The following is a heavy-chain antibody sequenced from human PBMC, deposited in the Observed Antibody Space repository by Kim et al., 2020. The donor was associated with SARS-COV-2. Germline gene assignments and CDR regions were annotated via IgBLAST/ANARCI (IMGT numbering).Heavy chain of an antibody. V-gene: IGHV4-4*07. J-gene: IGHJ5*02. CDR3: AREMLHNWFDP. Sequence: TNYTPSPQSRVLMSIDTSKNQFSLKLSSVTAADTAVYYCAREMLHNWFDPWGQGTLVTVSS. D-gene: IGHD2-15*01. CDR2: T.